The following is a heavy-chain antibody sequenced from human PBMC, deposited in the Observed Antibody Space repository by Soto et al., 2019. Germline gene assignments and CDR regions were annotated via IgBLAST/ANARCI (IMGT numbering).Heavy chain of an antibody. CDR3: ARGITIFGFMDV. CDR1: GFTFSSYD. J-gene: IGHJ6*03. V-gene: IGHV3-13*01. D-gene: IGHD3-3*01. CDR2: IGTAGDT. Sequence: GGSLRLSCAASGFTFSSYDMHWVRQATGKGLEWVSAIGTAGDTYYPGSVKGRFTISRENAKNSLYLQMNSLRAGDTAVYYCARGITIFGFMDVWGKGTTVTVSS.